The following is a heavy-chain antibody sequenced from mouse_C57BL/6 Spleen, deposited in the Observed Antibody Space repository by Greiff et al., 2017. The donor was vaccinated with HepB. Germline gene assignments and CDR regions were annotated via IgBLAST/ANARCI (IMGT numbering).Heavy chain of an antibody. J-gene: IGHJ1*03. V-gene: IGHV1-53*01. Sequence: VQLQQPGTELVKPGASVKLSCKASGYTFTSYWMHWVKQRPGQGLEWIGNINPSNGGTNYNEKFKSKATLTVDKSSSTAYMQLSSLTSEDSAVYYCARGLLRKGWYFDVWGTGTTVTVSS. CDR2: INPSNGGT. CDR3: ARGLLRKGWYFDV. CDR1: GYTFTSYW. D-gene: IGHD1-1*01.